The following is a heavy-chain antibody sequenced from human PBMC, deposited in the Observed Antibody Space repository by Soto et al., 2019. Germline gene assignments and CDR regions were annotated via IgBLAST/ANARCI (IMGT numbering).Heavy chain of an antibody. CDR3: ARERGERYYYGMDV. D-gene: IGHD3-10*01. V-gene: IGHV4-30-4*01. Sequence: SETLSLTCTVSGGSISSGDYYWSWIRQPPGKGLEWIGYIYYSGSTYYNPSLKSRVTISVDTSKNQFSLKLSSVTAADTAVYYCARERGERYYYGMDVWGQGTTVTVS. CDR2: IYYSGST. CDR1: GGSISSGDYY. J-gene: IGHJ6*02.